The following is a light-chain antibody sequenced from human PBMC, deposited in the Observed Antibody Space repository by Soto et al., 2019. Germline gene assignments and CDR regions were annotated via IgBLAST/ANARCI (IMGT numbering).Light chain of an antibody. CDR2: KAS. Sequence: DIQMTPSPSTLSASVVDRVTITCRASQSVSSWLAWYQQKPGKAPNLLIYKASSLQSGVPSRFSGSGSGTEFTLTISSLQPDDFATYYCQQYNSYWTFGQGTKVDIK. CDR3: QQYNSYWT. CDR1: QSVSSW. V-gene: IGKV1-5*03. J-gene: IGKJ1*01.